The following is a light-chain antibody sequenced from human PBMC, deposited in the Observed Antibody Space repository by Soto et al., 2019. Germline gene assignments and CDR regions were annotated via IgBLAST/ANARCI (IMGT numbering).Light chain of an antibody. CDR1: QSVSSSY. V-gene: IGKV3-20*01. CDR2: GAS. Sequence: EIVLTQSPGTLSLSPGERATLSCTASQSVSSSYVAWDQQKPGQAPRLLIYGASTTATGIPDRFSGSGAGTDFTLTISRRELEDYEVSYYYQYGTSNPGFTFGRGTKVDVK. CDR3: YQYGTSNPGFT. J-gene: IGKJ3*01.